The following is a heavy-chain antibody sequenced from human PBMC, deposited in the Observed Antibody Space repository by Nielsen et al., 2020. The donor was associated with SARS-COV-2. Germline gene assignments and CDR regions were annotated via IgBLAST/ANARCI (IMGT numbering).Heavy chain of an antibody. Sequence: GGSLRLSCAASGFTFSSYGMHWVRQAPGKGLEWVAVIWYDGSNKYYADSVKGRFTISRDNAKNTLYLQMNSLRAEDTAVYYCASPYYDFWSGLNYGMDVWGQGTTVTVSS. V-gene: IGHV3-33*03. CDR1: GFTFSSYG. CDR2: IWYDGSNK. CDR3: ASPYYDFWSGLNYGMDV. J-gene: IGHJ6*02. D-gene: IGHD3-3*01.